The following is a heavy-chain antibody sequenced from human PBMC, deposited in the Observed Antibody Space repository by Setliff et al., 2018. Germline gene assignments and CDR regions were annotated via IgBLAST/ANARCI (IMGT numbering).Heavy chain of an antibody. CDR3: ARARSLDFDF. Sequence: TLSLTCTVSDVSISGYYWSWIRQPPGKGLEWIGYIHSSGRSNYNPSLKSRVTILIDKSKNQFSLTLTSVTAADTAFYYCARARSLDFDFWGPGTLVTVSS. V-gene: IGHV4-4*08. CDR1: DVSISGYY. J-gene: IGHJ4*02. CDR2: IHSSGRS.